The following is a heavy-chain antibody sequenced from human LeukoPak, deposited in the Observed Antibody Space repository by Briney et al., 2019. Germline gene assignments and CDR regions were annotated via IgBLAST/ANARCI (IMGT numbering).Heavy chain of an antibody. V-gene: IGHV3-7*01. CDR2: IKQHGSEK. CDR1: GFTFSSYW. CDR3: ANSNWSLFDH. D-gene: IGHD1-20*01. Sequence: GGSLRLSCAASGFTFSSYWMSWVRQAPGKGLEWLANIKQHGSEKYYVDSVKGRFTISRDNAKNSLYLQMNSLRAEDTAGYYCANSNWSLFDHWGQGTLVTVSS. J-gene: IGHJ4*02.